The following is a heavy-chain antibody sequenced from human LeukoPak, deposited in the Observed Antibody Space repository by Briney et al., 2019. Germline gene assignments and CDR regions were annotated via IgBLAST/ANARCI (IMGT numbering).Heavy chain of an antibody. CDR2: ISYDGSNK. J-gene: IGHJ6*02. CDR1: GFPFSSYW. Sequence: GGSLRLSCVASGFPFSSYWMTWVRQAPGKGLEWVAVISYDGSNKYYADSVKGRFTISRDNSKNTLYLQMNSLRAEDTAVYYCASLRYSSSWSGTPPFLGMDVWAQGTTVTASS. CDR3: ASLRYSSSWSGTPPFLGMDV. V-gene: IGHV3-30-3*01. D-gene: IGHD6-13*01.